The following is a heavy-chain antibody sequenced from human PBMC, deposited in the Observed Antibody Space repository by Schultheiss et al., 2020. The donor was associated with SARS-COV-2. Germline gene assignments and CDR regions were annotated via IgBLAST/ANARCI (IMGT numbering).Heavy chain of an antibody. CDR3: ASAVWSGYSSYYYGMDV. CDR2: VYPGDSDT. V-gene: IGHV5-51*01. Sequence: GGSLRLSCKGSGYSFTSYWIGWVRQMPGKGLEWMGIVYPGDSDTRYSPSFQGQVTMSADKSISTAYLQWSSLKASDTAMYYCASAVWSGYSSYYYGMDVWGQGTTVTVSS. J-gene: IGHJ6*02. D-gene: IGHD3-3*01. CDR1: GYSFTSYW.